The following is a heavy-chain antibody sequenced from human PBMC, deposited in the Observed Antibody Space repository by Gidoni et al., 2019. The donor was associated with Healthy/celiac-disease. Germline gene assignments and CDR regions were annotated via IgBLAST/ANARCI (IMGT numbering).Heavy chain of an antibody. V-gene: IGHV3-53*01. CDR3: ARVGYYYDSSGPDY. J-gene: IGHJ4*02. D-gene: IGHD3-22*01. CDR2: IYSGGST. Sequence: GLEWVSVIYSGGSTYYADSVKGRFTISRDNSKNTLYLQMNSLRAEDTAVYYRARVGYYYDSSGPDYWGQGTLVTVSS.